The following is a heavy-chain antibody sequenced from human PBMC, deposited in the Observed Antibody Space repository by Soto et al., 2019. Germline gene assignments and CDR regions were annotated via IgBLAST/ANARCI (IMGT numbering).Heavy chain of an antibody. Sequence: QVQLVQSGAEVKKPGASVKVSCKASGYTFTGYYMHWVRQAPGQGLEWMGWINPNSGGTNYAQKSXXWXTXXRDTSLSTAYLELSRLRSDDTAVYYCASEGAAFDIWGQRTMVTVSS. CDR3: ASEGAAFDI. J-gene: IGHJ3*02. CDR2: INPNSGGT. V-gene: IGHV1-2*04. CDR1: GYTFTGYY.